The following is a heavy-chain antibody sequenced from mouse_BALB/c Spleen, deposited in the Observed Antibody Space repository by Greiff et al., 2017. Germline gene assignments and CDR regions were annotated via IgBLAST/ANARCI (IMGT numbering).Heavy chain of an antibody. Sequence: EVQLHQSGAELVRPGALVKLSCKASGFNIKDYYMHWVKQRPEQGLEWIGWIDPENGNTIYDPKFQGKASITADTSSNTAYLQLSSLTSEDTAVYYCAFRPPYYAMDYWGQGTSVTVSS. CDR1: GFNIKDYY. J-gene: IGHJ4*01. CDR3: AFRPPYYAMDY. CDR2: IDPENGNT. V-gene: IGHV14-1*02.